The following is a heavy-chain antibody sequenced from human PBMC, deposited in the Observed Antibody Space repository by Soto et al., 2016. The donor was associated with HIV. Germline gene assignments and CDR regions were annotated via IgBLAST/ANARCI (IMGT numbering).Heavy chain of an antibody. CDR2: ISSSSSYT. Sequence: QVQLVESGGGLVKPGGSLRLSCAASGFTFSDYYMSWIRQAPGKGLEWVSYISSSSSYTNYADSVKGRFTISRDNAKNSLYLQMNSLRAEDTAVYYCARESLGYCSGGSCKTFDPWGQGTLVTVSS. D-gene: IGHD2-15*01. CDR3: ARESLGYCSGGSCKTFDP. V-gene: IGHV3-11*05. J-gene: IGHJ5*02. CDR1: GFTFSDYY.